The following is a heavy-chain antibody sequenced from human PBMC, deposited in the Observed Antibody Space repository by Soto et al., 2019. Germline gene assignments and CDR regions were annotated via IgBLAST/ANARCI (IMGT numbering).Heavy chain of an antibody. CDR3: ARVVRFFGGHAGY. J-gene: IGHJ4*01. V-gene: IGHV1-8*01. CDR1: GYTFNEFD. Sequence: QVLLVQSGADVKKPGASVKVSCKTAGYTFNEFDINWVRQAPGQGLEWMGWMNTNTGNTGYAQKFQGRVTMTRDTSISTAYMELRRLRSEDTAVYYCARVVRFFGGHAGYWGHGTRVTFSS. D-gene: IGHD3-3*01. CDR2: MNTNTGNT.